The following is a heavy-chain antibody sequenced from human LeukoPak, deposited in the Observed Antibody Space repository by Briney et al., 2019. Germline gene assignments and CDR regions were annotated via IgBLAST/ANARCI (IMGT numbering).Heavy chain of an antibody. CDR3: AREILTGYAFDI. V-gene: IGHV1-69*01. CDR1: GGTFSSYA. Sequence: SVKVSCKASGGTFSSYAISWVRQAPGQGLEWMGGIIPIFGTASYAQKFQGRVTITADESTSTAYMELSSLRSEDTAVYYCAREILTGYAFDIWGQGTMVTVSS. D-gene: IGHD7-27*01. CDR2: IIPIFGTA. J-gene: IGHJ3*02.